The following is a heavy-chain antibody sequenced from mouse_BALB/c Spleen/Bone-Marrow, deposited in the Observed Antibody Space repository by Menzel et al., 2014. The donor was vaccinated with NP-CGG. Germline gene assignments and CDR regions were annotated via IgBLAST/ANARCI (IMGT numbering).Heavy chain of an antibody. J-gene: IGHJ3*01. D-gene: IGHD1-1*01. CDR2: IYHGDGDT. Sequence: QVQLQQSGAELVRPGSSVKISCKASGYAFSSYWMNWVKQRPGQGLEWIGQIYHGDGDTNHNGKFKGKGTLTADKSFSTAYMQLSSLTSEDSAVYFCAREDGSSPFAYWGQGTLVTVSA. CDR3: AREDGSSPFAY. CDR1: GYAFSSYW. V-gene: IGHV1-80*01.